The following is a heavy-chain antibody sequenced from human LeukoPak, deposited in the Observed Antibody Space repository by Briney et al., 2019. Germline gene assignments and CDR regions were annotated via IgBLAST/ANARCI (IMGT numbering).Heavy chain of an antibody. CDR2: INHSGST. Sequence: PSETLSLTCAVYGGSFSGYYWSWIRQPPGKGLEWIGEINHSGSTNCNPSLKSRVTISVDTSKNQFSLKLSSVTAADTAVYYCVREPSGQGWFDHWGQGTLVTVSS. CDR1: GGSFSGYY. V-gene: IGHV4-34*01. D-gene: IGHD2-15*01. CDR3: VREPSGQGWFDH. J-gene: IGHJ5*02.